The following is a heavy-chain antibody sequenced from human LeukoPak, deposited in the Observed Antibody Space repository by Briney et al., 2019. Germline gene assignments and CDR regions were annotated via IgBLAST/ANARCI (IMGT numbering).Heavy chain of an antibody. V-gene: IGHV4-34*01. D-gene: IGHD6-13*01. CDR3: ARRLIIAAAGFDY. Sequence: SETLSLTCAVYGGSFSGYYWSWIRQPPGKGLEWIGEINHSGSTNYNPSLKSRVTISVDTSKNQFSLKLSSVTAEDTAVYYCARRLIIAAAGFDYWGQGTLVTVSS. CDR1: GGSFSGYY. CDR2: INHSGST. J-gene: IGHJ4*02.